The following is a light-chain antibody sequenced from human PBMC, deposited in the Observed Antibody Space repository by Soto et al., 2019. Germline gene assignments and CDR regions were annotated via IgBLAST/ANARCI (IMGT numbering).Light chain of an antibody. J-gene: IGKJ2*01. CDR1: QSISYW. CDR2: DAS. V-gene: IGKV1-5*01. Sequence: DIQMTQSPSTLSASVGDRVTITCRASQSISYWLAWYQQKPGKAPKLLIYDASILESGVPARFSGSGSGTEFPLTISSLQPEELEIYHCQQYYRYYTFGQGTKLEI. CDR3: QQYYRYYT.